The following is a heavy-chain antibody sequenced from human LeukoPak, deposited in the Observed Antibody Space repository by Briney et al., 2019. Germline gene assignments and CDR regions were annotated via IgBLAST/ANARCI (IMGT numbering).Heavy chain of an antibody. CDR2: ISSSSSYI. Sequence: GGSLRLSCAASGFTFSSYSMNWVRQAPGKGLEWVSSISSSSSYIYYADSVKGRFTISRDNAKNSLYLQMNSLRAEDTAVYYCARDKDGGYYDFWSGYYPKVFDYWGQGTLVTVSS. CDR3: ARDKDGGYYDFWSGYYPKVFDY. J-gene: IGHJ4*02. V-gene: IGHV3-21*01. D-gene: IGHD3-3*01. CDR1: GFTFSSYS.